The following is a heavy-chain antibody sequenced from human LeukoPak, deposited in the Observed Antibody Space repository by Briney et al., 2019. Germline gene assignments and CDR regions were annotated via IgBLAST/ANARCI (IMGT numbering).Heavy chain of an antibody. CDR3: ARHPARAFMTAYYNHMDV. J-gene: IGHJ6*03. V-gene: IGHV1-18*04. CDR1: SYTFFTYY. CDR2: ISYYNGNT. Sequence: SLKLSCKESSYTFFTYYISWVRHAPAQGLQWMGWISYYNGNTNFAQKYQGRVIMTTATSTSTAYMALTSLTFDDTAIYHCARHPARAFMTAYYNHMDVWAKGQRSLSP.